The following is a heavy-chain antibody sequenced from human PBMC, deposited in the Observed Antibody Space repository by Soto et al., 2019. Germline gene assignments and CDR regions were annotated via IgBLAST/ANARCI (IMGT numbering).Heavy chain of an antibody. Sequence: GGSLRLSCTASGFTFGDYGMSWFRQAPGKGLEWVAFTRSKAYGGTTEYAASVKGRFTMSRDDSKSIAYLQMNSLKTEDTAVYYCTTKYQLLSGTAFDFWGQGTLVTVSS. CDR2: TRSKAYGGTT. D-gene: IGHD2-2*01. V-gene: IGHV3-49*03. CDR3: TTKYQLLSGTAFDF. CDR1: GFTFGDYG. J-gene: IGHJ4*02.